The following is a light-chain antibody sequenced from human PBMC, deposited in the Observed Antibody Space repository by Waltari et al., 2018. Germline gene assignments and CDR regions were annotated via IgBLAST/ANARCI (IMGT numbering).Light chain of an antibody. CDR3: SSYAGSNTFV. V-gene: IGLV2-11*01. CDR2: DVS. J-gene: IGLJ2*01. CDR1: SSYIGGYND. Sequence: QAALTQPPSVSGSPGQSVTISCTGNSSYIGGYNDVSCYQQNPGKAPKLMIYDVSKRPSGVSDRFPGSKSGNTASLTISGLQAEDEADYYCSSYAGSNTFVFGGGTRLTVL.